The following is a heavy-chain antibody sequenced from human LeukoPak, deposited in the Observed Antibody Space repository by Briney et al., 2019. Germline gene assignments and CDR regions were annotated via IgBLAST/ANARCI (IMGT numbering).Heavy chain of an antibody. J-gene: IGHJ4*02. V-gene: IGHV4-39*01. CDR2: IYYSGST. Sequence: TSETLSLTCTVSGGSISSYCWSWIRQPPGKGLEWIGSIYYSGSTYCNPSLKSRVTISVDTSKNQFSLKLSSVTAADTAVYYCARLPTVTFFDYWGQGTLVTVSS. D-gene: IGHD4-17*01. CDR1: GGSISSYC. CDR3: ARLPTVTFFDY.